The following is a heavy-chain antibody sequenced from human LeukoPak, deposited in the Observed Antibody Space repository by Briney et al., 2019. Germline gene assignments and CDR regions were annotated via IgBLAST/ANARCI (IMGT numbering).Heavy chain of an antibody. CDR3: ARHSSYQLRKGYYYNMDV. Sequence: SETLSLTCAVYGGSFSGYYWSWIRQPPGKGLEWIGEINHSGSTHYNPSLKSRVIISVDTSKNQFSLKLSSVTAADTAVYYCARHSSYQLRKGYYYNMDVWGQGTTVTVSS. CDR1: GGSFSGYY. J-gene: IGHJ6*03. D-gene: IGHD2-2*01. CDR2: INHSGST. V-gene: IGHV4-34*01.